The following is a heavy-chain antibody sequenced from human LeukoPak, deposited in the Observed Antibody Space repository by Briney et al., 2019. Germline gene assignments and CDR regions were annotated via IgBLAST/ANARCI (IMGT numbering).Heavy chain of an antibody. D-gene: IGHD2-15*01. CDR1: GFSLSTRGMG. CDR3: ARKPGYCSGGSCYEDAFDI. V-gene: IGHV2-70*11. J-gene: IGHJ3*02. Sequence: SGPALVKPTQPLTLTCTFSGFSLSTRGMGVSWIRQPPGKALEWLARIDWDDDKYYITSLKTSLTLSKDTSKNQVVLTMTNMDPVDTATYYCARKPGYCSGGSCYEDAFDIWGQGTMVTVSS. CDR2: IDWDDDK.